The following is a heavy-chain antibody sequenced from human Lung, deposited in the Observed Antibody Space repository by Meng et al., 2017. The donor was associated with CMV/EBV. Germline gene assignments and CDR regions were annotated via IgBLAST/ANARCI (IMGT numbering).Heavy chain of an antibody. D-gene: IGHD3-22*01. CDR1: GWSISGYY. V-gene: IGHV4-59*03. J-gene: IGHJ3*02. CDR3: AGPDKWGNTPHDIFDI. CDR2: VHFTGRT. Sequence: SXTXSLXXSVSGWSISGYYWSWVRLPPGKGLEYIGYVHFTGRTNYNPSLKVRVTISVDVSKNQFSLKLTSVTAADTAVYYCAGPDKWGNTPHDIFDIWGQGTMVTVSS.